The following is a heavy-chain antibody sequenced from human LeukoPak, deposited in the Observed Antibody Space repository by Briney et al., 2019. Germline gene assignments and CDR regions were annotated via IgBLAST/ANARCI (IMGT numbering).Heavy chain of an antibody. Sequence: GGSLRLSCAASGFTFSSYAMSWVRQAPGKGLEWVSAISGSGGSTYYADSVKGRFTISRDNSKNTLYLQMNSLRAEDTAVYYCARDSSSSRWYYWGQGTLVTVSS. D-gene: IGHD6-13*01. CDR2: ISGSGGST. CDR3: ARDSSSSRWYY. CDR1: GFTFSSYA. J-gene: IGHJ4*02. V-gene: IGHV3-23*01.